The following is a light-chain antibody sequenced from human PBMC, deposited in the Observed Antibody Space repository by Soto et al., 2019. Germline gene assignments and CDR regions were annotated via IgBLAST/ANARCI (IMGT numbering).Light chain of an antibody. CDR1: SGHNNYA. J-gene: IGLJ3*02. V-gene: IGLV4-69*01. Sequence: QPVLTQSPSASASLGASVKLTCTLSSGHNNYAIAWHQQQPEKGPRYLMKVNGDGSHTKGDGIPDRFSGSTSGAERYLTISSLQSEDEADYYCQTWDTGIRVFGGGTKLTVL. CDR3: QTWDTGIRV. CDR2: VNGDGSH.